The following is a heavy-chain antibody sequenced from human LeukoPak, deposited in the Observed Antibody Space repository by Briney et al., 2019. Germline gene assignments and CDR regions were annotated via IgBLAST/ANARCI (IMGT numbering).Heavy chain of an antibody. D-gene: IGHD3-22*01. CDR1: GYTFTDYY. J-gene: IGHJ6*02. Sequence: ASVKVSCKASGYTFTDYYMHWVRQAPGQGLEWMGRISPNSGGTNYAQKFQGRVTMTRDTSISTAYMELSRLRSNDTAVYYCARPYYYDSSGLYYYGMDVWAKGPRSPSP. CDR2: ISPNSGGT. CDR3: ARPYYYDSSGLYYYGMDV. V-gene: IGHV1-2*06.